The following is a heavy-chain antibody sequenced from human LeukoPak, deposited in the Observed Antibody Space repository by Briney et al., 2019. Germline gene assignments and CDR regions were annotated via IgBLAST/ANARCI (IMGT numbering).Heavy chain of an antibody. Sequence: TGGSLRLSCAASGFTFSSYSMNWVRQAPGKGLEWVSSISSSSSYIYYADSVKGRFTISRDNAKNSLYLQMNSLRAEDTAVYYCAGEGMVRGVIINWGQGTLVTVSS. CDR2: ISSSSSYI. V-gene: IGHV3-21*01. D-gene: IGHD3-10*01. CDR3: AGEGMVRGVIIN. J-gene: IGHJ4*02. CDR1: GFTFSSYS.